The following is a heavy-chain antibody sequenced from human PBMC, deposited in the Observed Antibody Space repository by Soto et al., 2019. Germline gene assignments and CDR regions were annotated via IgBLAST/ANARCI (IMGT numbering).Heavy chain of an antibody. D-gene: IGHD3-3*01. J-gene: IGHJ5*02. CDR2: IIPNLGIA. V-gene: IGHV1-69*02. Sequence: SVKVSCKASGGTFSSYTISWVRQAPGQGLEWMGRIIPNLGIANYAQKFQGRVTMTADTSTSTAYMELRSLRSDDTAVYYCARDYDDFWSAGLSPGDWLAPWGQGTLVTVSS. CDR1: GGTFSSYT. CDR3: ARDYDDFWSAGLSPGDWLAP.